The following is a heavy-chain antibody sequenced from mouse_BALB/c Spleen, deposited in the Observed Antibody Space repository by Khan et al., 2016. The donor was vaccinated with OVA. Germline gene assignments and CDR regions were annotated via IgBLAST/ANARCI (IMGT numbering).Heavy chain of an antibody. CDR1: GFNIKDTY. D-gene: IGHD1-2*01. Sequence: EVQLQESGAELMKPGASVKLSCTVSGFNIKDTYMHWVTQRPEQGLEWIGRIDPANGNTKYDPKFQGKATLTADTSSNTAYLQLSSLTSEDTAVYYCAYSLLLYAIDYWGQGTSVTVSS. CDR3: AYSLLLYAIDY. CDR2: IDPANGNT. V-gene: IGHV14-3*02. J-gene: IGHJ4*01.